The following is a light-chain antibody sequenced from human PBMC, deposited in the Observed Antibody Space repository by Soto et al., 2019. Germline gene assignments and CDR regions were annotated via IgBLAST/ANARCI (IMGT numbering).Light chain of an antibody. CDR2: GAS. CDR1: ESVNSNY. Sequence: EIVLTQSPGTLSLSPGERATLSCRASESVNSNYVAWYQQKPGQAPRLVIYGASRRATGIPDRFSGSGSGTVFTLAISRLEPEDFAVYYCQQSGRSPEYTFGQGTKLEIK. J-gene: IGKJ2*01. V-gene: IGKV3-20*01. CDR3: QQSGRSPEYT.